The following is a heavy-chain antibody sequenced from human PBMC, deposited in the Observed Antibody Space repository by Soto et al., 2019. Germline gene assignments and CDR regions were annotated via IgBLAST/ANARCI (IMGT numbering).Heavy chain of an antibody. D-gene: IGHD6-13*01. Sequence: SETLSLICNVSGGSVSSSSYYWGWIRQAPGKGLEWIVSTYYSAGTYYNPSLKSRITTSMDASKNQFSLTVTSVTAADTAIYYCARHASRGYSSSWYFEDWGQGTPVTVSS. CDR2: TYYSAGT. CDR3: ARHASRGYSSSWYFED. CDR1: GGSVSSSSYY. V-gene: IGHV4-39*01. J-gene: IGHJ4*02.